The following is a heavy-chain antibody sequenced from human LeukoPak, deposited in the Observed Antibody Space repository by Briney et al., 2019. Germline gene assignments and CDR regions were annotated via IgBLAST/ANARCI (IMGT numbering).Heavy chain of an antibody. CDR2: IYYSGST. J-gene: IGHJ2*01. CDR1: GGSISSSSYY. Sequence: SETLSLTCTASGGSISSSSYYWGWIRQPPGKGLEWIGSIYYSGSTYYNPSLKSRVTISVDTSKNQFSLKLSSVTAADTAVYYCASSTKPTWYFDLWGRGTLVTVSS. CDR3: ASSTKPTWYFDL. V-gene: IGHV4-39*07.